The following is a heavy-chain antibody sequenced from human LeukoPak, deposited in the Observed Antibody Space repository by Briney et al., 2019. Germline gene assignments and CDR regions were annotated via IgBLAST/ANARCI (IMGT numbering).Heavy chain of an antibody. Sequence: GGSLRLSCAASGFTFSAYWMAWVRQAPGKGLEWVANIKEDGTEKNYVDSVKGRFTISRDNVKKSLYLEMNSLRVEDTAVYYCARGRWSDYWGQGTQVTVSS. V-gene: IGHV3-7*01. J-gene: IGHJ4*02. CDR3: ARGRWSDY. CDR2: IKEDGTEK. CDR1: GFTFSAYW. D-gene: IGHD5-24*01.